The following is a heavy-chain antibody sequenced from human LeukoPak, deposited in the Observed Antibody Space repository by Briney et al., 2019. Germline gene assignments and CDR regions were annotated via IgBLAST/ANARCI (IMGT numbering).Heavy chain of an antibody. V-gene: IGHV3-30*02. CDR1: GFTFSSYG. J-gene: IGHJ4*02. Sequence: GGSLRLSCAASGFTFSSYGMHWVRQAPGKGLEWVAFIRYDGSNKYYADSVKGRFTISRDNSKNTLYLQMNSLRAEDTAVYYCAKDPFPEAYCGGDCYSHFDYWGQGTLVTVSS. CDR2: IRYDGSNK. CDR3: AKDPFPEAYCGGDCYSHFDY. D-gene: IGHD2-21*02.